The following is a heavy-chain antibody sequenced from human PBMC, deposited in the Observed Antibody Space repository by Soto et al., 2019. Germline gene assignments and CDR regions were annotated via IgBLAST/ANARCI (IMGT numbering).Heavy chain of an antibody. D-gene: IGHD2-2*01. V-gene: IGHV3-7*01. CDR2: IKQDESET. J-gene: IGHJ6*03. CDR1: GFTLSSYW. CDR3: ARAGIGFCSSSNCLSYFYYMDV. Sequence: GGSLRLSCAASGFTLSSYWMTWVRHAPGKGLEWVANIKQDESETYYVDSVKGRFTISRDNAKNSLHLQMISLRAEDTAVYYCARAGIGFCSSSNCLSYFYYMDVWGKGTTVTVSS.